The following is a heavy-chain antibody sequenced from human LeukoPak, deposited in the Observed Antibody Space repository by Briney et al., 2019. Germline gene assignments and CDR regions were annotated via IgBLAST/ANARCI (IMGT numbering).Heavy chain of an antibody. CDR2: TNPNSGVT. J-gene: IGHJ3*02. D-gene: IGHD2-2*01. CDR3: ARDTVSSLLGYCSSTSCWNAFDI. CDR1: GYTFTGYY. V-gene: IGHV1-2*02. Sequence: AAVKDSCKASGYTFTGYYKHWVRQAPGQGGEWMGWTNPNSGVTNYAQKLQGRDTMTRDTSISTAYMELSRLRSDDTAVYYCARDTVSSLLGYCSSTSCWNAFDIWGQGTMVTVSS.